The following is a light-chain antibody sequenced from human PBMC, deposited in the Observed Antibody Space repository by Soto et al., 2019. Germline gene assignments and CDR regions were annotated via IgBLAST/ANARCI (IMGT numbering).Light chain of an antibody. J-gene: IGKJ1*01. Sequence: EIVMSQSPATLSASPGERATLSCRASQSVRSNLAWYQQKPGQAPRLLIYGASTRATGIPARFSGSGSGTEFTLSIGSLQSEDFAVYYCQQYNDWPPTFGQGTNVDI. CDR3: QQYNDWPPT. CDR1: QSVRSN. V-gene: IGKV3-15*01. CDR2: GAS.